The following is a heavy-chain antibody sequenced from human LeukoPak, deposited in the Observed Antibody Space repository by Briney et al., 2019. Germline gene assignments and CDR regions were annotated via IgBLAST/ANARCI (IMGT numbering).Heavy chain of an antibody. J-gene: IGHJ4*02. V-gene: IGHV4-59*08. Sequence: SETLCLSCTASGGTIRSYYWSWIRQPPGKGLEWVGYIYYSGSTDSYASLKSRVTISLETSSNQISLKLSSVTAADTAVYYCARTYCRGGSCHFDYWGQGTLVTVSS. CDR2: IYYSGST. CDR3: ARTYCRGGSCHFDY. CDR1: GGTIRSYY. D-gene: IGHD2-15*01.